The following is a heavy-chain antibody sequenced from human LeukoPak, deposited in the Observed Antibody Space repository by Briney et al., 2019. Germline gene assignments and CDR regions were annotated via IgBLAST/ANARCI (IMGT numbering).Heavy chain of an antibody. J-gene: IGHJ6*02. CDR1: GFTFTTYS. V-gene: IGHV3-21*01. CDR3: ARACVDIVATDYGMDV. CDR2: ISSSSSYI. Sequence: GGSLRLSCVASGFTFTTYSLNWVRQAPGKGLEWVSSISSSSSYIYYADSVKGRFTISRDNAKNSLYLQMNSLRAEDTAVYYCARACVDIVATDYGMDVWGQGTTVTVSS. D-gene: IGHD5-12*01.